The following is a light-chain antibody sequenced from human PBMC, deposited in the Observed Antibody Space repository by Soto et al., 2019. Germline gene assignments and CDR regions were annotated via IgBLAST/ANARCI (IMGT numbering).Light chain of an antibody. CDR3: QQCYWHWT. J-gene: IGKJ1*01. Sequence: DIQMTQSTSSLSASVGDRVTITCRASQGIRNDLGWYQQKPGKAPKRLIYDASSLESGVPSRFGGSGSGTEFTLSISSLQPDDFATYYCQQCYWHWTFGQGTKVDIK. CDR1: QGIRND. CDR2: DAS. V-gene: IGKV1-17*01.